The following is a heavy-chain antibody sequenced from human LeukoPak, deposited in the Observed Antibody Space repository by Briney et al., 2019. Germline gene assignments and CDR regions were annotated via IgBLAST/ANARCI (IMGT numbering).Heavy chain of an antibody. D-gene: IGHD3-22*01. CDR1: GGSISSGGYY. CDR3: ATPSYYYDSSGYRHDAFDI. Sequence: SETLSLTCTVSGGSISSGGYYWSWIRQHPGKGLEWIGYIYYSGSTYYNPSLKSRVTISVDTSKNQFSLKLSSVTAADTAVYYCATPSYYYDSSGYRHDAFDIWGQGTMATVSS. J-gene: IGHJ3*02. V-gene: IGHV4-31*03. CDR2: IYYSGST.